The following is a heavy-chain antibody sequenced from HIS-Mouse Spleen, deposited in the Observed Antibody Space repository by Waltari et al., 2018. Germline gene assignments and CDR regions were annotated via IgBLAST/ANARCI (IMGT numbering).Heavy chain of an antibody. CDR1: GGSFSSISHY. J-gene: IGHJ2*01. V-gene: IGHV4-39*07. CDR3: AREIPYSSSWYDWYFDL. D-gene: IGHD6-13*01. CDR2: IYYSGST. Sequence: LQLQESGPGLWKPSETLSLTCTVSGGSFSSISHYWCWTRAHPGKGLEWIGSIYYSGSTSYNPSLKSRVTISVDTSKNQFSLKLSSVTAADTAVYYCAREIPYSSSWYDWYFDLWGRGTLVTVSS.